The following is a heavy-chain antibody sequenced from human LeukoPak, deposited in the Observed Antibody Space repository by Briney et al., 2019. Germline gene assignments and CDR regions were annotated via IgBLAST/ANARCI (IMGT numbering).Heavy chain of an antibody. CDR2: IDYPGNT. Sequence: SETLSLTCTVSGGSIIANYYFWGWIRQPPGEGLEWFGSIDYPGNTYDNPSLKSRITMSVDTSRSQFSLRLSSVTAADTAVYYCAILYCGGGSCYPRYWGQGTLVAVSS. V-gene: IGHV4-39*01. CDR3: AILYCGGGSCYPRY. J-gene: IGHJ4*02. CDR1: GGSIIANYYF. D-gene: IGHD2-15*01.